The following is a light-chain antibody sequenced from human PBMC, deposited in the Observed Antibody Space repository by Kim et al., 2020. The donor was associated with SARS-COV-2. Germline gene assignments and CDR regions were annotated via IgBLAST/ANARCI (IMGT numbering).Light chain of an antibody. CDR2: SNS. CDR3: AAWDDSLNGWV. V-gene: IGLV1-44*01. CDR1: SSNIGSNT. Sequence: GERVTISCSGSSSNIGSNTVNWSQQLPGTAPKLLISSNSQRQSGVPDRFSGSKSGTSASLAISGLQSEDEADYYCAAWDDSLNGWVFGGGTQLTVL. J-gene: IGLJ3*02.